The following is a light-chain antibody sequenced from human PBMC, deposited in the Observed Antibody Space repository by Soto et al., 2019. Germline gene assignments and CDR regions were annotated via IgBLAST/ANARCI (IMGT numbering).Light chain of an antibody. J-gene: IGLJ3*02. CDR3: CSYAGSYTLV. Sequence: QSALTQPRSVSGSPGQSVTISCAGTSSDVGAYNWVSWYQQHPGKVPKLMIYDVSRRPSGVPDRFSGSKSGNTASLTISGLQAVDEAHYYCCSYAGSYTLVFGGGTKLTVL. CDR2: DVS. V-gene: IGLV2-11*01. CDR1: SSDVGAYNW.